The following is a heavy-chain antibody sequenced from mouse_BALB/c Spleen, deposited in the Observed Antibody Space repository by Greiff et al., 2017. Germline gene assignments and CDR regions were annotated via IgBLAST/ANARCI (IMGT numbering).Heavy chain of an antibody. V-gene: IGHV14-3*02. CDR2: IDPANGNT. J-gene: IGHJ3*01. D-gene: IGHD1-1*01. CDR1: GFNIKDTY. CDR3: AREEGHYYGSSSY. Sequence: VQLQQSGAELVKPGASVKLSCTASGFNIKDTYMHWVKQRPEQGLEWIGRIDPANGNTKYDPKFQGKATITADTSSNTAYLQLSSLTSEDTAVYYCAREEGHYYGSSSYWGQGTLVTVSA.